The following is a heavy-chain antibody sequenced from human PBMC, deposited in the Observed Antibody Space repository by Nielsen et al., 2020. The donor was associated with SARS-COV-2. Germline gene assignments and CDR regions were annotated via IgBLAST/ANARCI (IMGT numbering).Heavy chain of an antibody. Sequence: GGSLRLSCAASGFTFSDYYMSWIRQAPGKGLEWVSYISSSGSTIYYADSVKGRFTISRDNAKNSLYLQMTSLRAEDTAVYYCASNEPSYYYYYGMDVWGQGTTVTVSS. CDR3: ASNEPSYYYYYGMDV. CDR1: GFTFSDYY. V-gene: IGHV3-11*04. J-gene: IGHJ6*02. D-gene: IGHD1-1*01. CDR2: ISSSGSTI.